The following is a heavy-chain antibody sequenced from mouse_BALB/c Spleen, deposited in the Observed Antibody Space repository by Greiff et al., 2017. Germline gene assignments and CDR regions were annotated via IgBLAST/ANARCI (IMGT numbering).Heavy chain of an antibody. D-gene: IGHD2-4*01. J-gene: IGHJ4*01. CDR3: ARFGDYDLYYAMDY. CDR1: GFTFSSFG. V-gene: IGHV5-17*02. CDR2: ISSGSSTI. Sequence: EVQLVESGGGLVQPGGSRKLSCAASGFTFSSFGMHWVRQAPEKGLEWVAYISSGSSTIYYADTVKGRFTISRDNPKNTLFLQMTSLRSEDTAMYYCARFGDYDLYYAMDYWGQGTSVTVSS.